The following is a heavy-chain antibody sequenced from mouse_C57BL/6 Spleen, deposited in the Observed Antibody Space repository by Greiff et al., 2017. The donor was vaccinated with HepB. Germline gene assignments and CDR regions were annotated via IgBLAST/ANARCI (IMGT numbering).Heavy chain of an antibody. Sequence: EVMLVESEGGLVQPGRSMKLSCTASGFTFSDYYMAWVRQVPEKGLEWVANINYDGSSTYYLDSLKSRFILSRDNAKNILYLQMSSLKSEDTATYYCAREGESRNCDVWGTGTTVTVSS. V-gene: IGHV5-16*01. CDR2: INYDGSST. D-gene: IGHD1-1*01. CDR3: AREGESRNCDV. CDR1: GFTFSDYY. J-gene: IGHJ1*03.